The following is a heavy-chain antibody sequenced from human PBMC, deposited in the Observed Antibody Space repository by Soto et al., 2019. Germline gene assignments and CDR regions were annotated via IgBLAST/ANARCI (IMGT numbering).Heavy chain of an antibody. Sequence: ASVKVSCKASGGTFSSYSSGWVRRAPGEGLEWMGRIIPILGIANYAQKFQGRVTITADKSTSTAYMELSSLRSEDTAVYYCARVAATGTTGAFDIWGQGTMVTVSS. CDR2: IIPILGIA. CDR3: ARVAATGTTGAFDI. CDR1: GGTFSSYS. J-gene: IGHJ3*02. D-gene: IGHD1-1*01. V-gene: IGHV1-69*02.